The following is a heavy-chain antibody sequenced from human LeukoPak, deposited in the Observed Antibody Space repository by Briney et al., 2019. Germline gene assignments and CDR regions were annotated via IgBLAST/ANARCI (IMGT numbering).Heavy chain of an antibody. CDR1: GFTFSSYA. CDR3: TRTIVVVVAATPSWFDP. V-gene: IGHV3-49*04. J-gene: IGHJ5*02. D-gene: IGHD2-15*01. Sequence: GRSLRLSCAASGFTFSSYAMHWVRQAPGKGLEWVGFIRSKAYGGTTEYAASVKGRFTISRDDSKSIAYLQMNSLKTEDTAVYYCTRTIVVVVAATPSWFDPWGQGTLVTVSS. CDR2: IRSKAYGGTT.